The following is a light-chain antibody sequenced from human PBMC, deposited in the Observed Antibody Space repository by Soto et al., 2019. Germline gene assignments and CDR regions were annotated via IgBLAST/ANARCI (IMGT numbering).Light chain of an antibody. CDR3: QAYDNSLGVSVL. CDR2: NNN. CDR1: SSNIGSNT. V-gene: IGLV1-44*01. J-gene: IGLJ3*02. Sequence: QSVLTQPRSASGTPGQRVTISCSGSSSNIGSNTVNWYQQLPGTAPKLLISNNNQRPSGVPDRFSGSKSGTSASLAISGLQSEDEATYYCQAYDNSLGVSVLFGGGTKLTVL.